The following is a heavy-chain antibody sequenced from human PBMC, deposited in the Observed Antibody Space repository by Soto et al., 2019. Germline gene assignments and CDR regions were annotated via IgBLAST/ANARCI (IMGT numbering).Heavy chain of an antibody. D-gene: IGHD3-22*01. J-gene: IGHJ2*01. CDR1: GASISSSGCYS. CDR2: IYDIGST. CDR3: ARMYYGDPCDYWRAYWSIDL. Sequence: QLQLQESGSGLVKPSQTLSLTCAVSGASISSSGCYSLPWIRQPPGKGLECIGDIYDIGSTYYNPHLMSGFTISVDTSENEFSLTLRSVTAADTAVYYCARMYYGDPCDYWRAYWSIDLWGRVNQVNVS. V-gene: IGHV4-30-2*01.